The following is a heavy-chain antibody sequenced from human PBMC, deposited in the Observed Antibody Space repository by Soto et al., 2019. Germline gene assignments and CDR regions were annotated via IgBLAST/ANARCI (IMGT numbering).Heavy chain of an antibody. CDR3: ARYSGYDVFYFDY. CDR1: GFTFSSYS. Sequence: GGSLRLSCAASGFTFSSYSMNWVRQAPGKGLEWVSSISSSSSYIYYADSVKGRFTISRDNAKNSLYLQMNSLRAEDTAVYYCARYSGYDVFYFDYWGQGTLVTVSS. J-gene: IGHJ4*02. CDR2: ISSSSSYI. V-gene: IGHV3-21*01. D-gene: IGHD5-12*01.